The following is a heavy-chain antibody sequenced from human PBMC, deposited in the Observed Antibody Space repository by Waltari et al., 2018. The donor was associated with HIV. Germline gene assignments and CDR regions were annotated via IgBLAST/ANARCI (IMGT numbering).Heavy chain of an antibody. CDR1: GFTFNSHW. J-gene: IGHJ4*02. Sequence: EVQLVESGGGLVQPGGSLRLSCAASGFTFNSHWMSWIRQAPGKGLEWVANIKQDCSDKNDVDSVNGRFTISRDNAKNSLYLQMNSLRAEDTAVYYCVRNGGSFDYWGQGTLVTVSS. CDR2: IKQDCSDK. V-gene: IGHV3-7*01. D-gene: IGHD1-26*01. CDR3: VRNGGSFDY.